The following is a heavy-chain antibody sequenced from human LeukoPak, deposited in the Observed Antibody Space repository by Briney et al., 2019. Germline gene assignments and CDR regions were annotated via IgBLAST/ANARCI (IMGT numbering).Heavy chain of an antibody. CDR2: INAGNGDT. Sequence: ASVKVSCKASGYTFTNYAIHWVRQAPGQRLEWMGWINAGNGDTKYSQKFLGRVIISRDTSASTAYMELSSLRSEDTAVYYCASSLAPLTTYYYDSSGYSLDYWGQGTLVTVSS. V-gene: IGHV1-3*01. J-gene: IGHJ4*02. D-gene: IGHD3-22*01. CDR3: ASSLAPLTTYYYDSSGYSLDY. CDR1: GYTFTNYA.